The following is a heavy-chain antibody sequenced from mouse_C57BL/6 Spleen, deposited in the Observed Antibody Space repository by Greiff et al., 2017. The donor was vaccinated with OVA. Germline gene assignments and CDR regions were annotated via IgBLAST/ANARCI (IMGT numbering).Heavy chain of an antibody. CDR1: GYTFTSYW. D-gene: IGHD3-2*02. Sequence: QVQLKQPGAELVRPGSSVKLSCKASGYTFTSYWMDWVKQRPGQGLEWIGNIYPSDSETHYNQKFKDKATLTVDKSSSTAYMQLSSLTSEDSAVYYCARRETAQAAWFAYWGQGTLVTVSA. CDR3: ARRETAQAAWFAY. J-gene: IGHJ3*01. V-gene: IGHV1-61*01. CDR2: IYPSDSET.